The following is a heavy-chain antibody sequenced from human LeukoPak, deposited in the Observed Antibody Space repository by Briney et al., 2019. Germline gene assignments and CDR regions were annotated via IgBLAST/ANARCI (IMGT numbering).Heavy chain of an antibody. V-gene: IGHV3-53*01. CDR3: ARSPPAAGPSDY. Sequence: QPGGSLRLSCVASGFTVSSNYMSWVRQAPGKGLEWVSAIFSGGSTFYADSVKGRFTISRDNAKNSLYLQLNSLRAEDTAVYYCARSPPAAGPSDYWGQGTLVTVSS. CDR2: IFSGGST. CDR1: GFTVSSNY. D-gene: IGHD6-13*01. J-gene: IGHJ4*02.